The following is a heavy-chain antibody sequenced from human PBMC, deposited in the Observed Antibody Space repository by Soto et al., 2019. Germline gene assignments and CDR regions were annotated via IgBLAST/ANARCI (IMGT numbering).Heavy chain of an antibody. D-gene: IGHD1-26*01. V-gene: IGHV4-30-4*01. J-gene: IGHJ4*02. CDR3: VTVNLVGAAYYFDY. CDR2: VYYSGTT. Sequence: SETLSLTCTVSGGSIRNGDYYWGWIRQPPGKGLEWIGYVYYSGTTYSHPSLNGRVSISVDTSENQFSLRLTSVTAADTAVYYCVTVNLVGAAYYFDYWGPGTLVTVSS. CDR1: GGSIRNGDYY.